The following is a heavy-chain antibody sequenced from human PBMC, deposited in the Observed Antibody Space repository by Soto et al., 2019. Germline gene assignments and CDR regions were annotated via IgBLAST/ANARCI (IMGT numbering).Heavy chain of an antibody. J-gene: IGHJ2*01. D-gene: IGHD2-8*01. V-gene: IGHV4-4*07. CDR3: ARGMGRYFDL. CDR1: GDSIGNFY. CDR2: LSASGRT. Sequence: QVHLQESGPGLVKPSETLSLTCAISGDSIGNFYWSWIRQPAGKGLESLGRLSASGRTNYSPSLQSRVTMSLDRSKTRFSLRLTSVSAADTAVYFCARGMGRYFDLWGRGTLVTVSS.